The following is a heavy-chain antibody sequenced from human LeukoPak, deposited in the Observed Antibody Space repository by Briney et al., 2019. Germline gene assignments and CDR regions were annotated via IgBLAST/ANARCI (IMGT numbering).Heavy chain of an antibody. CDR1: GFTFSSYG. V-gene: IGHV3-30*18. CDR3: AKDLTRIAAAGTSDY. Sequence: GGSLRLSCAASGFTFSSYGMHWVRQAPGKGLEWVAVISYDGSKKYYADSVKGRFTISRDNSKNTLYLQMNSLRAEDTAVYYCAKDLTRIAAAGTSDYWGQGTLVTVSS. CDR2: ISYDGSKK. D-gene: IGHD6-13*01. J-gene: IGHJ4*02.